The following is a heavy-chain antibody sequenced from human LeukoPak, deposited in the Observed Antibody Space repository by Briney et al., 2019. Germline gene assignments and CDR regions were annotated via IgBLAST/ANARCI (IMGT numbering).Heavy chain of an antibody. J-gene: IGHJ4*02. CDR2: IYHSGST. CDR1: GYSISSGYY. D-gene: IGHD3-22*01. Sequence: SETLSLTCTVSGYSISSGYYWGWIRQPPGKGLEWIGSIYHSGSTYYNPSLKSRVTISVDTSKNQFSLKLSSVTAADTAVYYCARGSFEYYYDSSGYFIYWGQGTLVTVSS. CDR3: ARGSFEYYYDSSGYFIY. V-gene: IGHV4-38-2*02.